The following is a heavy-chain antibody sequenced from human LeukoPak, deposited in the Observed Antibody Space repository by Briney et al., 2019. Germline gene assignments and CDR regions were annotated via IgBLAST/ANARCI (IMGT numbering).Heavy chain of an antibody. CDR3: AKTYYDFWSGYAREAYY. D-gene: IGHD3-3*01. CDR1: GFTFSRYA. J-gene: IGHJ4*02. Sequence: GGSLRLSCAASGFTFSRYAMSWVRQAPGKGLEWVSAISGSGGSTYYADSVKGRFTISRDNSKNTLYLQMNSLRAEDTAVYYCAKTYYDFWSGYAREAYYWGQGTLVTVSS. V-gene: IGHV3-23*01. CDR2: ISGSGGST.